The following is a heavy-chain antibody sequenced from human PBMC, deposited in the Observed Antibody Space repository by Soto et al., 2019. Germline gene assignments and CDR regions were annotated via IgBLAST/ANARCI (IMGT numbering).Heavy chain of an antibody. J-gene: IGHJ3*02. CDR2: ISDSGGLT. CDR1: GFAFSSHP. V-gene: IGHV3-23*01. CDR3: ARRAFGSSRSFDI. Sequence: LRLSCSASGFAFSSHPMSWVRQAPERGLEWVSGISDSGGLTYNADSVKGRFTISRDNSKNTLYLQMNSLRAEDTALYYCARRAFGSSRSFDIWGQGTMVTVSS. D-gene: IGHD6-6*01.